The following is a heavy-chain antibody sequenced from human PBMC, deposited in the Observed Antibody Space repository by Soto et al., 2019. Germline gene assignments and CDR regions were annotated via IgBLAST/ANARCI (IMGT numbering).Heavy chain of an antibody. D-gene: IGHD1-26*01. CDR1: GGSFSGYI. V-gene: IGHV4-34*01. CDR2: INHSGSA. CDR3: ARGLISGSHYSGGWYYFDS. Sequence: PSETLSLTCDVYGGSFSGYIWTWIRQTPGKGLQWIGQINHSGSANYNPSLKSRVTISVHTSKSQFSLELSSVTAADTAVYYCARGLISGSHYSGGWYYFDSWGQGTLVTVSS. J-gene: IGHJ4*02.